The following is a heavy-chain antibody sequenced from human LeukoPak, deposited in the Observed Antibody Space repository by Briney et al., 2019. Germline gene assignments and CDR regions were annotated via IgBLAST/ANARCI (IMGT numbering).Heavy chain of an antibody. CDR1: GGTFSSYA. D-gene: IGHD5-12*01. V-gene: IGHV1-69*13. J-gene: IGHJ5*02. CDR2: IIPIFGTA. Sequence: SVKVSCKASGGTFSSYAISWVRQAPGQGLEWMGGIIPIFGTANYAQKFQGRVTITADESTSTAYMELSSLRSEDTAVYYCARGPSPYDNWFDPWGQGTLVTVSS. CDR3: ARGPSPYDNWFDP.